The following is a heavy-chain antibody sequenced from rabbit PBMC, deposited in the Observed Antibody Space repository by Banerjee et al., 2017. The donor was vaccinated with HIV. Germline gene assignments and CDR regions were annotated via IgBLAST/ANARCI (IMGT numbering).Heavy chain of an antibody. Sequence: QSLEESGGDLVQPGASLTLTCTASGFSFSSGYYMCWVRQAPGKGLEWIGCIYTGSSGSTYYASWAKGRFTISKTSSTTVTLQMTSLTAADTATYFCARDLAGVIGWNFNLWGQGTLVTV. CDR2: IYTGSSGST. D-gene: IGHD4-1*01. CDR1: GFSFSSGYY. J-gene: IGHJ4*01. V-gene: IGHV1S40*01. CDR3: ARDLAGVIGWNFNL.